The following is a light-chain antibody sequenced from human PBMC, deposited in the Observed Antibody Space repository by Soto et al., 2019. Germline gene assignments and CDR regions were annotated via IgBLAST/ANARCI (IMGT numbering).Light chain of an antibody. Sequence: MKQSPATLSVYKGERATLSCRASQSVSSNLAWYQQKPGQAPRLLIYGASTRATGIPGRFSGSGSGTEFTLTISSLQSEDFAVYYCQQYNNLPPGTFGQGTNVDIK. CDR3: QQYNNLPPGT. CDR1: QSVSSN. J-gene: IGKJ1*01. V-gene: IGKV3-15*01. CDR2: GAS.